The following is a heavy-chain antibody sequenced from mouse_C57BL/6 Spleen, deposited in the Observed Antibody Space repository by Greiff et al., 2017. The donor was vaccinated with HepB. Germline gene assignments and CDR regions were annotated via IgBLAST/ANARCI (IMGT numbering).Heavy chain of an antibody. V-gene: IGHV1-26*01. CDR1: GYTFTDYY. J-gene: IGHJ2*01. Sequence: EVKLQQSGPELVKPGASVKISCKASGYTFTDYYMNWVKQSHGKSLEWIGDINPNNGGTSYNQKFKGKATLTVDKSSSTAYMELRSLTSEDSAVYYCARYSPGGDYFDYWGQGTTLTVSS. CDR2: INPNNGGT. CDR3: ARYSPGGDYFDY.